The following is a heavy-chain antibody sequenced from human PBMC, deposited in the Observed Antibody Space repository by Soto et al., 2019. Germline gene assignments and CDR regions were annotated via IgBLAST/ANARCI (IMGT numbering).Heavy chain of an antibody. CDR2: ISHSGRT. CDR3: ARNGGSTWYYFDS. Sequence: QVRLQQWGAGLLKPSETLSLTCAVNGGSFTGYYGAWIRQSPGKGLEWIGEISHSGRTNYNPSLKSRVTISVDTSKNQFSLKVSSVTAADTGMYYCARNGGSTWYYFDSWGQGTVVTVSS. D-gene: IGHD6-13*01. J-gene: IGHJ4*02. V-gene: IGHV4-34*01. CDR1: GGSFTGYY.